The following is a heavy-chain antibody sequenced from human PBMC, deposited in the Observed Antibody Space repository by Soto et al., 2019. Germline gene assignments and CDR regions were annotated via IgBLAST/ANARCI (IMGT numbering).Heavy chain of an antibody. J-gene: IGHJ4*02. D-gene: IGHD4-17*01. CDR2: IIPILGIA. Sequence: QVQLVQSGAEVKKPGSSVKVSCKASGGTFSSYTISWVRQAPGQGLEWMGRIIPILGIANYAQKFQGRVTSTADKSTSTAYMELSSLRSEDTAVYYCATGGGTTVTSDYWGQGTLVTVSS. V-gene: IGHV1-69*02. CDR1: GGTFSSYT. CDR3: ATGGGTTVTSDY.